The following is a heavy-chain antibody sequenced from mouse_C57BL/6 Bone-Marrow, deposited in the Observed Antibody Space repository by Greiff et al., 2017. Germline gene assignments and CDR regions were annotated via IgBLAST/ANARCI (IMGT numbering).Heavy chain of an antibody. D-gene: IGHD1-1*01. CDR2: IYPGSGST. Sequence: QVQLQQPGAELVKPGASVKMSCKASGYTFTSYWITWVKQRPGQGLEWIGDIYPGSGSTNYNEKFKSKATLTVDTSSSTAYMQLSSLASEDSAVYYCARPYYGSSYVYFDVWGTGTTVTVSS. V-gene: IGHV1-55*01. J-gene: IGHJ1*03. CDR1: GYTFTSYW. CDR3: ARPYYGSSYVYFDV.